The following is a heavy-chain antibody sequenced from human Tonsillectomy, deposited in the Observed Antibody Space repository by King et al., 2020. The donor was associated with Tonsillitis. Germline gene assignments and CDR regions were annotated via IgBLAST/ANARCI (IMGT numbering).Heavy chain of an antibody. J-gene: IGHJ2*01. V-gene: IGHV3-30*18. D-gene: IGHD3-22*01. CDR1: GFTFSSYG. CDR2: ISYDGSNK. Sequence: QLVQSGGGVVQPGRSLRLSCAASGFTFSSYGTHWVRQAPGKGLEWGAAISYDGSNKYYADSVKGRFTISRDNSKNTLYLKMNSQRADDTAVYYCAKCPTTLYDSSVYWFGNWYCDLWGRGTLVTVSS. CDR3: AKCPTTLYDSSVYWFGNWYCDL.